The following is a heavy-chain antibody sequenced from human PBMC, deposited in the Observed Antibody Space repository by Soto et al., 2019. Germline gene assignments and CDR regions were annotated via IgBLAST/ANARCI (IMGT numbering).Heavy chain of an antibody. Sequence: QVTLKESGPVLVKPTETLTLTCTVSGFSLSNARMGVSWIRQPPGKALEWLGHLFSNDEKSYSTSLKSSLTITKDPSKSQVFLTMTNMDPVDTATYYCARIYRGLVIIPLDYWGQGTLVTVSS. V-gene: IGHV2-26*01. J-gene: IGHJ4*02. D-gene: IGHD3-9*01. CDR1: GFSLSNARMG. CDR3: ARIYRGLVIIPLDY. CDR2: LFSNDEK.